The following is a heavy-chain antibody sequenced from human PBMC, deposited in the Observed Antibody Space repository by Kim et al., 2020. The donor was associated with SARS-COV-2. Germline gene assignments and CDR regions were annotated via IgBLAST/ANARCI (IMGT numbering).Heavy chain of an antibody. J-gene: IGHJ4*02. CDR3: ARVSEYSSSNSFDY. D-gene: IGHD6-6*01. V-gene: IGHV1-3*01. Sequence: SQKFQGRVTITRDTSASTAYMELSSLRSEDTAVYYCARVSEYSSSNSFDYWGQGTLVTVSS.